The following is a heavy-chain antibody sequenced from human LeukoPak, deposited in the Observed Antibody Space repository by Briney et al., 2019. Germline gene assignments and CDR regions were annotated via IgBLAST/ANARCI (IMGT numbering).Heavy chain of an antibody. CDR3: ARGEGGIAAAGTDF. CDR1: GFTVSSNY. D-gene: IGHD6-13*01. Sequence: GGSLRLSCSASGFTVSSNYMSWVRQAPGEPPEWVSVMYSGGSTYYVDSVKGRFTISRDNSKNTLYLQMNSLRAEDTAVYYCARGEGGIAAAGTDFWGQGTLVTVSS. V-gene: IGHV3-53*01. CDR2: MYSGGST. J-gene: IGHJ4*02.